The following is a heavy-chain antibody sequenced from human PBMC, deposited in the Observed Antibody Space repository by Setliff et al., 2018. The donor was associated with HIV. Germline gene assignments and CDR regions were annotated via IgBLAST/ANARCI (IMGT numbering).Heavy chain of an antibody. CDR3: ARARMVRKIYFFDY. CDR2: IYPGDSET. J-gene: IGHJ4*02. Sequence: GESLKISCKASELNSPNDWIAWVRQMSGNGLEWMGIIYPGDSETRYSPSFQGQVTISVDKSTTTAYLQWSSLKASDSAIYYCARARMVRKIYFFDYWGQGTMVT. D-gene: IGHD3-10*01. V-gene: IGHV5-51*01. CDR1: ELNSPNDW.